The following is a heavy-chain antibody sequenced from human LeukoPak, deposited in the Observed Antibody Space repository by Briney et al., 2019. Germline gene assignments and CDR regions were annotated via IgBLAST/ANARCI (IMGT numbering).Heavy chain of an antibody. CDR1: GGSISSYY. CDR3: ARGVGALFQH. Sequence: PSETLSLTCTVSGGSISSYYWSWIRQPPGKGLEWIGYIHYSGSTNYNPSLKSRVTISVDTSKNQFSLKLSSVTAADTAVYYCARGVGALFQHRGQGTLVTVSS. J-gene: IGHJ1*01. CDR2: IHYSGST. D-gene: IGHD1-26*01. V-gene: IGHV4-59*08.